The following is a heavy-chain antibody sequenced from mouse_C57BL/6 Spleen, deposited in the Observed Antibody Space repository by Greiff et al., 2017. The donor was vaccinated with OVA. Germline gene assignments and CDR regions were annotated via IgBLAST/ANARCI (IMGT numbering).Heavy chain of an antibody. CDR2: ISSGGSYT. CDR1: GFTFSSYG. Sequence: EVKLVESGGDLVKPGGSLKLSCAASGFTFSSYGMSWVRQTPDKRLEWVATISSGGSYTYYPANVKGRFTISRDNDKNTLYLQMRSLKSEDTAMYYCARPVLATTVVARRYFDVWGTGTTVTVSS. V-gene: IGHV5-6*02. CDR3: ARPVLATTVVARRYFDV. D-gene: IGHD1-1*01. J-gene: IGHJ1*03.